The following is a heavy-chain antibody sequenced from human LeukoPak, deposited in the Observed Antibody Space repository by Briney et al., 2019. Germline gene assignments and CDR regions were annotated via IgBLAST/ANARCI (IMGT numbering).Heavy chain of an antibody. CDR3: ARSAPFWGFLEWSKRYYYYYMDV. J-gene: IGHJ6*03. V-gene: IGHV3-48*01. CDR2: VSSSSSSTI. Sequence: GGSLRLSCAASGFTFSSYSMNWVRQAPGKGLEWVSYVSSSSSSTIYYADSVKGRFTISRDNAKNSLYLQMNSLRAEDTAVYYCARSAPFWGFLEWSKRYYYYYMDVWGKGTTVTVSS. D-gene: IGHD3-3*01. CDR1: GFTFSSYS.